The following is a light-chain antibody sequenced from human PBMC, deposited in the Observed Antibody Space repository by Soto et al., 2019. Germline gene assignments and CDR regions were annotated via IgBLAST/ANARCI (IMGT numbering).Light chain of an antibody. J-gene: IGLJ2*01. CDR2: EVS. V-gene: IGLV2-14*01. CDR1: SSDVGHYNY. CDR3: SSYTSRSTVA. Sequence: QSVLTQPASVSGSPGQSITISCTGSSSDVGHYNYVSWYQQHPGKAPKLMIYEVSNRPSGVTNRFSGSKSGNTASLTISGLQAEDEADYYCSSYTSRSTVAFGGGTKLTVL.